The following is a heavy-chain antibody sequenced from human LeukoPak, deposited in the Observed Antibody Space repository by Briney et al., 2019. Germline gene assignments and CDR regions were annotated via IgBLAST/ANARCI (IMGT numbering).Heavy chain of an antibody. D-gene: IGHD4-23*01. V-gene: IGHV4-61*02. CDR1: GGSISSGSYY. Sequence: SETLSLTCTVSGGSISSGSYYWSWIRQPAGKGLEWIGRIYTSGSTNYNPSLKSRVTMSVDTSKNQFSLKLSSVTAADTAVYYCARVSNDYGGNSYYYYMDVWGKGTTVTISS. J-gene: IGHJ6*03. CDR3: ARVSNDYGGNSYYYYMDV. CDR2: IYTSGST.